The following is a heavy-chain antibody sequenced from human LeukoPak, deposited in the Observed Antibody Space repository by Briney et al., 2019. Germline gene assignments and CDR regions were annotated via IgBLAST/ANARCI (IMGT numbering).Heavy chain of an antibody. J-gene: IGHJ3*02. CDR1: GFTFSSYA. CDR3: AKDYLYYDSSGYYHDDAFDI. CDR2: IGGSGGST. D-gene: IGHD3-22*01. Sequence: PGGSLRLSCAASGFTFSSYAMSWVRQAPGKGLEWVSAIGGSGGSTYYADSVKGRFTISRDNSKNTLYLQMNSLRAEDTAVYYCAKDYLYYDSSGYYHDDAFDIWGQGTMVTVSS. V-gene: IGHV3-23*01.